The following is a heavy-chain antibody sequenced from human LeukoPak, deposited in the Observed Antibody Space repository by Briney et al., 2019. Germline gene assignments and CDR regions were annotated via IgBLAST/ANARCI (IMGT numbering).Heavy chain of an antibody. CDR3: AHRRDSSGYQYRYWFAP. D-gene: IGHD3-22*01. CDR1: GFSLTTSGVG. CDR2: INWDDQK. V-gene: IGHV2-5*02. J-gene: IGHJ5*02. Sequence: SGPTLVNPTQTLTLTCTFSGFSLTTSGVGVGWIRQPPGKALEWLALINWDDQKVYSPSLQSRLSITKDTSKNQVVLTMTNVDPVDTATYYCAHRRDSSGYQYRYWFAPWGQGTLSPSPQ.